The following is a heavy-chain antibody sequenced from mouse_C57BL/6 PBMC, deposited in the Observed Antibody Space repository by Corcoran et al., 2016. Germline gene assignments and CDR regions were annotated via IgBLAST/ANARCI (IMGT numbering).Heavy chain of an antibody. CDR1: GYTFTDYY. V-gene: IGHV1-26*01. Sequence: EVQLQQSGPELVKPGASVKISCKASGYTFTDYYMNWVKQSHGKSLEWIGDINPNNGGTSYNQKFKGKATLTVDKSSSTAYMELRSLTSEDSAVYYCALTGSSYWYFDVWCTGTTVTVSS. J-gene: IGHJ1*03. CDR2: INPNNGGT. D-gene: IGHD1-1*01. CDR3: ALTGSSYWYFDV.